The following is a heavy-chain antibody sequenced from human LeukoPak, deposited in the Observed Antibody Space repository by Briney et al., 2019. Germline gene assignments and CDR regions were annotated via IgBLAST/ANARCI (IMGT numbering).Heavy chain of an antibody. D-gene: IGHD5-12*01. CDR1: DYSISSGGYS. J-gene: IGHJ4*02. CDR3: ARGGQNIVATTFGD. V-gene: IGHV4-30-4*07. CDR2: IYYSGST. Sequence: PSETLSLTCTVSDYSISSGGYSWSWIRQPPGKGLEWIGYIYYSGSTYYNPSLKSRVTISVDTSKNQFSLKLSSVTAADTAVYYCARGGQNIVATTFGDWGQGTLVTVSS.